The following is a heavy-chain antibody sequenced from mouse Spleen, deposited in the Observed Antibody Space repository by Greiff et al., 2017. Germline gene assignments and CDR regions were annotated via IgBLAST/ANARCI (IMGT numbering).Heavy chain of an antibody. CDR3: ARRYYGSSYVWYFDV. J-gene: IGHJ1*01. CDR2: INPNYGTT. V-gene: IGHV1-39*01. D-gene: IGHD1-1*01. CDR1: GYSFTDYN. Sequence: VQLQQSGPELVKPGASVTISCKASGYSFTDYNMNWVQQSTGKSLEWIGVINPNYGTTSYNQKFKGKATLTVDQSSSTAYMQLNSLTSEDSAVYYCARRYYGSSYVWYFDVWGAETTVTVSS.